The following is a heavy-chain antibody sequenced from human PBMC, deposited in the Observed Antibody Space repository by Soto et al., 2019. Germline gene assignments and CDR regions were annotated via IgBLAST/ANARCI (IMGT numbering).Heavy chain of an antibody. CDR1: GGSISTGGYY. J-gene: IGHJ4*02. D-gene: IGHD4-17*01. CDR3: ATFYGDYVSY. Sequence: SETLSLTCPVSGGSISTGGYYWGWIRQPPGKGLEWIGSIYYSGSTFYNPSLKSRVTISVDTSKNQFSLKLSSVTAADTAVYYCATFYGDYVSYWGQGTLVTVSS. CDR2: IYYSGST. V-gene: IGHV4-39*01.